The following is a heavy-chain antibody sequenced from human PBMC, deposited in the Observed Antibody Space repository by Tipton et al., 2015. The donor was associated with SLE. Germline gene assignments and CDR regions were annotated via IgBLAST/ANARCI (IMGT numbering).Heavy chain of an antibody. CDR2: VYYTGNT. CDR3: ARVHTDFSNAGYYYRFGLDV. V-gene: IGHV4-39*07. CDR1: GDSISSSSYY. Sequence: TLSLTCIVSGDSISSSSYYWGWIRQPPGKGLEWVGTVYYTGNTFYNPSLKSRVTILVDTSKNQFSLKLTSVTAADTAVYYCARVHTDFSNAGYYYRFGLDVWGQGATVSVS. J-gene: IGHJ6*02. D-gene: IGHD4-11*01.